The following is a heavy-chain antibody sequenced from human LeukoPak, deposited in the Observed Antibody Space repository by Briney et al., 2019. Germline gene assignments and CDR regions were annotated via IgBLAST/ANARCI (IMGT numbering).Heavy chain of an antibody. CDR3: ARDFSSSSSVYYYYYMDV. CDR1: GGSISNYY. V-gene: IGHV4-4*07. Sequence: SETLSLTCTVSGGSISNYYWSWIRQPAGKGLEWIGLFYLSGSTSYNPPLKSRVSMSVDTSKNQFSLKLNSVTAADTAVYYCARDFSSSSSVYYYYYMDVWGKGTTVTVSS. CDR2: FYLSGST. J-gene: IGHJ6*03. D-gene: IGHD6-6*01.